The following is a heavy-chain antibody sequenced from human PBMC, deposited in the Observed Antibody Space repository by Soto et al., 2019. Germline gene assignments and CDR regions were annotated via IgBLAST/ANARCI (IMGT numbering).Heavy chain of an antibody. CDR1: GFTFISYW. CDR3: ARNPPMTRGNGMDV. Sequence: EVQLVESGGGLVQPGGSVRLSCEASGFTFISYWMSWVRQAPGKGLEWVANMKQDGIEKYYVDSVKARFTISRDNAKNSLYLQMNSLRAEDTAVYYCARNPPMTRGNGMDVWGQGTTVTVSS. J-gene: IGHJ6*02. CDR2: MKQDGIEK. D-gene: IGHD3-10*01. V-gene: IGHV3-7*03.